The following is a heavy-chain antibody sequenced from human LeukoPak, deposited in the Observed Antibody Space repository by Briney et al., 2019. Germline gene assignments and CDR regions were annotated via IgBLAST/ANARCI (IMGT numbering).Heavy chain of an antibody. V-gene: IGHV4-59*01. J-gene: IGHJ3*02. CDR2: IYYSGST. CDR3: AREWKVCSSTSCYPDAFDI. Sequence: SETLSLTCTVSGGSISSYYWSWIRQPPGKGLEWIGYIYYSGSTNYNPSLKSRVTISVDTSKNQFSLKLRSVTAADTAVYYCAREWKVCSSTSCYPDAFDIWGQGTMVTVSS. CDR1: GGSISSYY. D-gene: IGHD2-2*01.